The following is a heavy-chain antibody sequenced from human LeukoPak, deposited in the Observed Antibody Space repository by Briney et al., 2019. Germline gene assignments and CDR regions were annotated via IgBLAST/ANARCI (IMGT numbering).Heavy chain of an antibody. J-gene: IGHJ4*02. CDR1: GSRFTSYW. CDR3: ARLRVSDRFDY. V-gene: IGHV5-51*01. CDR2: IYPGDSDT. D-gene: IGHD2/OR15-2a*01. Sequence: GESLKISFKGSGSRFTSYWIGWVRQMPGKGLEWMGIIYPGDSDTRYSPSFQGQVTISADKSISTAYLQWSSLKASDTAMYYCARLRVSDRFDYWGQGTLVTVSS.